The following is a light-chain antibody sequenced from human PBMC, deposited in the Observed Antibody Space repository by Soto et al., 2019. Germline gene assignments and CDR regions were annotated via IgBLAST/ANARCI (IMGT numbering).Light chain of an antibody. CDR3: QQYYSTPFT. V-gene: IGKV4-1*01. CDR1: LSVLYSSSNKNY. Sequence: EIVMTQSPDSLAVSLGERATINCKSSLSVLYSSSNKNYLAWYQQKPRQPPNLLIYWASTRESGVPERFSGSGSGTDFTLTISSLQAEDVAVYYCQQYYSTPFTFGGGTKVEIK. J-gene: IGKJ4*01. CDR2: WAS.